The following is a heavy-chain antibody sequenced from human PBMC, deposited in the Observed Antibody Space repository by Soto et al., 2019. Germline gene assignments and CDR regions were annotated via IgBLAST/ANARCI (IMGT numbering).Heavy chain of an antibody. D-gene: IGHD3-10*01. CDR1: GDSISATSYY. Sequence: QLQLQESGPGLVKPSEILSLTCTVSGDSISATSYYWAWIRLPPGKGLEWIGSIYKNGGTYYNPSLRGQVTISVDTSENQFSLTPRSVTAADTALYYCSRQVITVPNWFDSWGQGTLVTVSS. J-gene: IGHJ5*01. CDR3: SRQVITVPNWFDS. CDR2: IYKNGGT. V-gene: IGHV4-39*01.